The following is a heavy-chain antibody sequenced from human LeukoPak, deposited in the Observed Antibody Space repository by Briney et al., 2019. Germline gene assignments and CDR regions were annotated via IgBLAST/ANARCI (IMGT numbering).Heavy chain of an antibody. CDR2: IYYSGST. J-gene: IGHJ6*03. V-gene: IGHV4-31*03. D-gene: IGHD3-3*01. CDR1: GGSISSGGYY. Sequence: SETLSLTCTVSGGSISSGGYYWSWIRQHPGKGLEWIGYIYYSGSTYYNPSLKSRVTISVDTSKNQFSLKLSSVTAADTAVYYCARTTIPNYDFWSGHPYYYYYYMDVWGKGTTVTVSS. CDR3: ARTTIPNYDFWSGHPYYYYYYMDV.